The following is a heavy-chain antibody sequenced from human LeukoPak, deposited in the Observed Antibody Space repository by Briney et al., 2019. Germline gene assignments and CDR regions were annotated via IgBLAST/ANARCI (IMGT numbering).Heavy chain of an antibody. D-gene: IGHD6-13*01. CDR3: ARHQRLAADGIHTLFDY. Sequence: SETLSLTCTVSGGSISSYYWSWIRQPPGKGLEWIGYIYYSGSTNYNPSLKSRVTISVDTSKNQFSLKLSSVTAADTAVYYCARHQRLAADGIHTLFDYWGQGTLVTVSS. CDR1: GGSISSYY. J-gene: IGHJ4*02. CDR2: IYYSGST. V-gene: IGHV4-59*08.